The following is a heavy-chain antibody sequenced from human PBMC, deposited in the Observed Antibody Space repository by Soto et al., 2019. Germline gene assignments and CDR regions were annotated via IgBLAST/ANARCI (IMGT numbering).Heavy chain of an antibody. V-gene: IGHV4-39*01. J-gene: IGHJ6*02. CDR3: ARLLDTARGYYYYGMDV. Sequence: PSETLSLTCTVSGGSISSCSYYWGWIRQPPGKGLEWIGSIYYSGSTYYNPSLKSRVTISVDTSKNQFSLKLSSVTAADTAVYYCARLLDTARGYYYYGMDVWGQGTTVTVSS. CDR1: GGSISSCSYY. CDR2: IYYSGST. D-gene: IGHD5-18*01.